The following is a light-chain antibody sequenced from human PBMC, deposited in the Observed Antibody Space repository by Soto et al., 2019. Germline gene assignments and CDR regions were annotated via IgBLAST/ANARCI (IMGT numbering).Light chain of an antibody. CDR2: KDT. CDR1: ALPKQY. CDR3: QSADNSGIYYV. V-gene: IGLV3-25*02. J-gene: IGLJ1*01. Sequence: ELTQPPSVSVSPGQTARITCSGDALPKQYAYWYQQKPGQAPILVIYKDTERPSGIPERFSGSSSGTTVTLTISGVQAGDEADYYCQSADNSGIYYVFGTGTKVTVL.